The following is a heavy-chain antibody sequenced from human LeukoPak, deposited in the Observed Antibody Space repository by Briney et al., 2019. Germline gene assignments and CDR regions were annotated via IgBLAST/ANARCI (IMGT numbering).Heavy chain of an antibody. V-gene: IGHV4-38-2*01. D-gene: IGHD4-11*01. J-gene: IGHJ4*02. Sequence: SETLSLTCAVSLYSLRSGDYWGWIRQSPGKGLEWIGSIYHSGSTHYNPSLKRRVTISADTSKNQFSLMLGSVTAADTAVYYCARNRSLTTTPGFDHWGQGTLVTV. CDR2: IYHSGST. CDR1: LYSLRSGDY. CDR3: ARNRSLTTTPGFDH.